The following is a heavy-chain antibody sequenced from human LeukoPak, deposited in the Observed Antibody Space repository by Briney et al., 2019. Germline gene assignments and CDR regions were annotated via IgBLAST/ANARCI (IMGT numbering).Heavy chain of an antibody. CDR2: IWYDGSNK. CDR3: ASALGVTTDY. CDR1: GFTVSSNY. D-gene: IGHD2-21*02. Sequence: GGSLRLSCAASGFTVSSNYMSWVRQAPGKGLEWVAVIWYDGSNKYYADSVKGRFTISRDNSKNTLYLQMNSLRAEDTAVYYCASALGVTTDYWGQGTLVTVSS. J-gene: IGHJ4*02. V-gene: IGHV3-33*08.